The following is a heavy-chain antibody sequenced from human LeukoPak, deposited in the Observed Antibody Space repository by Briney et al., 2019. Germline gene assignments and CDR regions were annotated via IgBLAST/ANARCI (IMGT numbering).Heavy chain of an antibody. CDR3: ARDTGDNFDY. Sequence: PGGSLRLSCAAPGFTFSNYWMAWVRQAPGKGLEWVANTKQDASEKYYVDSVKGRFTISRDNAKNSLYLQMNSLRAEDTAVYYCARDTGDNFDYGGRGTLVTVSS. J-gene: IGHJ4*02. D-gene: IGHD2-21*02. CDR1: GFTFSNYW. V-gene: IGHV3-7*03. CDR2: TKQDASEK.